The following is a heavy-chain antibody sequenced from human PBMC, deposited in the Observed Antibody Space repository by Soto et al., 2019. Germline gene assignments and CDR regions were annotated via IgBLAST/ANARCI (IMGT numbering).Heavy chain of an antibody. J-gene: IGHJ6*02. CDR3: ARRIPFGYGMDV. V-gene: IGHV3-64*01. CDR2: ITSNGGNT. D-gene: IGHD2-21*01. Sequence: EVQLVESGGGLVQPGGSLRLSCAASGFTFSSYAMHWVRQAPGKGLEYVSAITSNGGNTDYASSVKGRFTISRDNSKNTLYRQMGSLRAEDMAVDYCARRIPFGYGMDVWGQGTTVTVSS. CDR1: GFTFSSYA.